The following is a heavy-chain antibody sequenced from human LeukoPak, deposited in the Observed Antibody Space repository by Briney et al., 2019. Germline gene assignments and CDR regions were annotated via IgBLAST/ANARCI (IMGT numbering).Heavy chain of an antibody. CDR3: ARDLRRSSSPPPRYNWFDP. D-gene: IGHD6-13*01. CDR1: GYSISSGYY. CDR2: IYHSGST. J-gene: IGHJ5*02. Sequence: SETLSLTCAVSGYSISSGYYWGWIRQPPGKGLEWIGSIYHSGSTYYNPSLKSRVTISVDTSKNQFSLKLSSVTAADTAVYYCARDLRRSSSPPPRYNWFDPWGQGTLVTVPS. V-gene: IGHV4-38-2*02.